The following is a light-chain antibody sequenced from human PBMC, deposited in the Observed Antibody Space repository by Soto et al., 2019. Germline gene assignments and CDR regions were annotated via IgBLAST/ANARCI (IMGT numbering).Light chain of an antibody. CDR1: QSVLYSSNNKNY. CDR3: QQYYSTPLI. V-gene: IGKV4-1*01. J-gene: IGKJ4*01. Sequence: DIVMTQSPDSLAVSLGERATINCKSSQSVLYSSNNKNYLAWYQQKPGQPPKLLIYWASTRESGVPDRVSGSGSGTDFTLTISSLQAEDVAVYYCQQYYSTPLIFGGGTKVEIK. CDR2: WAS.